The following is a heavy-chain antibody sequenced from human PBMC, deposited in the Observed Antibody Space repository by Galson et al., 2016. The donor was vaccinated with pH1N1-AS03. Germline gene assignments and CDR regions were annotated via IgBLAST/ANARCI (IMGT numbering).Heavy chain of an antibody. CDR1: GFPFSSYW. CDR3: AKGGYGDYGGYFDY. Sequence: SLRLSCAASGFPFSSYWMHWVRQAPGKGLEWVSAISGSGGSTYYADSVKGRFTISRDNSKNTLYLQMNSLRAEDTAVYYCAKGGYGDYGGYFDYWGQGTLVTVSS. J-gene: IGHJ4*02. D-gene: IGHD4-17*01. CDR2: ISGSGGST. V-gene: IGHV3-23*01.